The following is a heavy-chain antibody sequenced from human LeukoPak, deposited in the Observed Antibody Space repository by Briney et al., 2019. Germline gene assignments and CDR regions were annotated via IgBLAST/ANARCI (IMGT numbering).Heavy chain of an antibody. V-gene: IGHV4-59*01. CDR2: IYYSGST. CDR3: ARVQEEQWLVKQYYFDY. D-gene: IGHD6-19*01. Sequence: SETLSLTCTVSGGSISSYYWSWIRQPPGKGLGWIGYIYYSGSTNYNPSLKSRVTISVDTSKNQFSLKLSSVTAADTAVYYCARVQEEQWLVKQYYFDYWGQGTLVTVSS. J-gene: IGHJ4*02. CDR1: GGSISSYY.